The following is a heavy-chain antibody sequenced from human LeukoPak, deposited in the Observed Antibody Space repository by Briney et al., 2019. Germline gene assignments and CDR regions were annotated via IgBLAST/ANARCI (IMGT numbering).Heavy chain of an antibody. D-gene: IGHD6-19*01. Sequence: SETLSLTCTVSRGSISSTYYYWGWIRQPPGKGLEWIGSIFHSGSTYYNPSLRSRVTISVDTSKNQFSLNLSSLTAADTAVYYCAVRIAVTGKYYFAYWGQGTLVTVSS. V-gene: IGHV4-39*01. J-gene: IGHJ4*02. CDR3: AVRIAVTGKYYFAY. CDR2: IFHSGST. CDR1: RGSISSTYYY.